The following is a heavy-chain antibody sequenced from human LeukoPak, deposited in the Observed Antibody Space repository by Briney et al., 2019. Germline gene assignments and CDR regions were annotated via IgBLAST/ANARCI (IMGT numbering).Heavy chain of an antibody. CDR2: MSATVITA. Sequence: GGSLRLSCAASGFTFNSYAMSWVRQAPGKGLEWVSTMSATVITAFYADSVKGRFAISRHNSNKTLYLQMNNLTAEDTAVYYCAKEKVPAAHNYYYYYGMDVWGQGTTVTVSS. V-gene: IGHV3-23*01. CDR3: AKEKVPAAHNYYYYYGMDV. CDR1: GFTFNSYA. J-gene: IGHJ6*02. D-gene: IGHD2-2*01.